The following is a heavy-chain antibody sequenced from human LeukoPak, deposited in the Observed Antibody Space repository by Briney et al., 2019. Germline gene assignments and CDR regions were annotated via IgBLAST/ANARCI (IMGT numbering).Heavy chain of an antibody. Sequence: SETLSLTCIVSGGSISSSSYYWGWIRHPPGKGLEWIGNIYYSGITYYNPSLKSRVTISLDTSKNQFSLKLNSVTAADTAVYYCASVRRGFGESSKYYAYYYMGVWGKGTTVTISS. CDR1: GGSISSSSYY. D-gene: IGHD3-10*01. CDR3: ASVRRGFGESSKYYAYYYMGV. CDR2: IYYSGIT. V-gene: IGHV4-39*01. J-gene: IGHJ6*03.